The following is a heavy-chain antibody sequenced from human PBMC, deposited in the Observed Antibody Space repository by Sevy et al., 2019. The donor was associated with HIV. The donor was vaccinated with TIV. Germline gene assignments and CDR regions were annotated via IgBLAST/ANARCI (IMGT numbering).Heavy chain of an antibody. CDR2: VRSKGDGGTA. V-gene: IGHV3-15*01. J-gene: IGHJ1*01. CDR1: GFSFSDAW. CDR3: TTEGAD. Sequence: GGSLRLSCAASGFSFSDAWLSWVRQVPGKGLEWVGCVRSKGDGGTAEYAAPVKGRFTIARDDSKNTMYVQMNNLKNEDTGIYYCTTEGADWGQGTLVTVSS.